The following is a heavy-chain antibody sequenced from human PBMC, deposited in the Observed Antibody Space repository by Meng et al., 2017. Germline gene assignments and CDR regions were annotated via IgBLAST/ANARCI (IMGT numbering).Heavy chain of an antibody. Sequence: SPTLVTPTQTLTLICTFPWFSPSTSGVGVGWSRQPPGKALEWLALIYWNDDKPYSPSLKSRLTITKDTSKNQVVLTMTNRDPVHTATYYCAHTIYGSGSYYGMDVWGQGTTVTVSS. J-gene: IGHJ6*02. CDR3: AHTIYGSGSYYGMDV. CDR2: IYWNDDK. V-gene: IGHV2-5*01. CDR1: WFSPSTSGVG. D-gene: IGHD3-10*01.